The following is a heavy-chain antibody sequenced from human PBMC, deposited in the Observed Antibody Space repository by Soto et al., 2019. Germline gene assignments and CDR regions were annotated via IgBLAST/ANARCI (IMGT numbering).Heavy chain of an antibody. CDR2: IDPSDSQT. J-gene: IGHJ4*02. V-gene: IGHV5-10-1*01. CDR1: GYSFAGYW. D-gene: IGHD3-22*01. Sequence: PGASLKISCKGSGYSFAGYWITWVRQKPGKGLELMGRIDPSDSQTYYSPSFRGHVTISVTKSITTVFLQWSSLRASDTAMYYFARQIYDSDTGPNFQYYFDSWGQGTPVTSPQ. CDR3: ARQIYDSDTGPNFQYYFDS.